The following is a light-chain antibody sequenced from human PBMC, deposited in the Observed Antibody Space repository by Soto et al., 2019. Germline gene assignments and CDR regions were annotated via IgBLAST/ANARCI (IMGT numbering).Light chain of an antibody. V-gene: IGKV1-27*01. CDR2: SAS. Sequence: DIKMSQSPSSLSASVGDRITITCRASQDISNYLAWYQQKPGKVPKLLIYSASTLQSGVPSRFSGSGSGTDFTLTISSLQPEDVATYFCQKYNSALTFGQGTLLEVK. CDR1: QDISNY. J-gene: IGKJ5*01. CDR3: QKYNSALT.